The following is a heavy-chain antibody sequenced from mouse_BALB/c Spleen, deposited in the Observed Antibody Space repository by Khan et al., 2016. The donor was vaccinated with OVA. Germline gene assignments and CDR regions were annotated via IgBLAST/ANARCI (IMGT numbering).Heavy chain of an antibody. D-gene: IGHD2-3*01. CDR2: ISTYSGNT. V-gene: IGHV1S137*01. J-gene: IGHJ2*01. CDR3: ARPAYDGYYDD. Sequence: QVQLKQSGPELVRPGVSVKISCKGSGYTFTDYAMYWVKQSHAKSLEWIGLISTYSGNTNYNQKFKGKATMTVAKSPSTAYLELARLTPEASALYYSARPAYDGYYDDWGQGTTLTVSS. CDR1: GYTFTDYA.